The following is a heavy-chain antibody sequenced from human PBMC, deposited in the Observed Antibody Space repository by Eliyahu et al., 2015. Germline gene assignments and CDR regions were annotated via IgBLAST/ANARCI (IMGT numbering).Heavy chain of an antibody. D-gene: IGHD1-26*01. Sequence: QVQLVESGGGLVKPGGSLRXXCAAXGFTFSDSXXSXXRQAPGEGLEWVSYISSSGSTIYYADSVKGRFTISRDNAQNSLYLQMNSLRAEDTAVYYCARKGRELLRYWGQGTLVTVSS. J-gene: IGHJ4*02. CDR2: ISSSGSTI. V-gene: IGHV3-11*01. CDR1: GFTFSDSX. CDR3: ARKGRELLRY.